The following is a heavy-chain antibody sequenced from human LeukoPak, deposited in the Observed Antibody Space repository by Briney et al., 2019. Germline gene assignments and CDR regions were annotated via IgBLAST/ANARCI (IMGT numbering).Heavy chain of an antibody. CDR1: GGSISSGGYY. CDR3: ARGRVYDFWSGCYQPQLEFDY. CDR2: IYYSGST. Sequence: SQTLSLTCTVSGGSISSGGYYWSWIRQHPGKGLEWIGYIYYSGSTYYNPSLKSRVTISVDTSKNQFSLKLSSVTAADTAVYYCARGRVYDFWSGCYQPQLEFDYWGQGTLVTVSS. J-gene: IGHJ4*02. D-gene: IGHD3-3*01. V-gene: IGHV4-31*03.